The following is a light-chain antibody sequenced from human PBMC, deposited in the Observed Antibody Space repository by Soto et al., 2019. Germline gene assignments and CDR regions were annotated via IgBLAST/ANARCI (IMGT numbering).Light chain of an antibody. CDR3: SSSTSRRTWV. CDR1: SSDVGGYNY. Sequence: QSALTQPASVSGSPGQSITISCTGTSSDVGGYNYVSWYQQHPGIAPKLIIYEVTNRPSGVSNRFSGSKSGNTASLTISGLQADGEAGYYCSSSTSRRTWVFGGGTKLTVL. J-gene: IGLJ3*02. V-gene: IGLV2-14*01. CDR2: EVT.